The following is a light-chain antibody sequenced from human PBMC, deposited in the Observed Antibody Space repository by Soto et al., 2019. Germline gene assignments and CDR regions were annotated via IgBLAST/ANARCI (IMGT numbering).Light chain of an antibody. Sequence: EVVLTQSPDTLSLPPGERATLSCRASQSISSYLAWYQQKPGQAPRLLIYDASSRATGIPARFSGSGYGTDCTLTISSLEPEDFAVYYCQQLTDWPPQWTFGQGTKVEIK. V-gene: IGKV3-11*01. J-gene: IGKJ1*01. CDR2: DAS. CDR1: QSISSY. CDR3: QQLTDWPPQWT.